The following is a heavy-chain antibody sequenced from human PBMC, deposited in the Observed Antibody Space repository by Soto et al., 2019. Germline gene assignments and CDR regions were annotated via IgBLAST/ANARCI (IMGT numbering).Heavy chain of an antibody. J-gene: IGHJ5*02. Sequence: LVLLCVPSTVSGGSSRGYDGRRIIQPPGKGLEWIGYIYYSGSTNYNPSLKSRVTISVDTSKNQFSLKLSSVTAADTAVYYCARAKAPLYSSSWYWFDPWGQGTLVTVSS. D-gene: IGHD6-13*01. CDR3: ARAKAPLYSSSWYWFDP. V-gene: IGHV4-59*08. CDR1: GGSSRGYD. CDR2: IYYSGST.